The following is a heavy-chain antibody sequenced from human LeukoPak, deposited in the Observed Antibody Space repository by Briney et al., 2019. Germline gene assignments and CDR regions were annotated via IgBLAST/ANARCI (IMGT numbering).Heavy chain of an antibody. CDR3: AKAAILTRTYYFDY. V-gene: IGHV3-30*18. J-gene: IGHJ4*02. Sequence: GGSLRLSCAASGFTFSSYGMHWVRQAPGKGLEWVAVISYDGSNKYYADSVKGRFTIPRDNSKNTLYLQMNSRRAEDTAVYYCAKAAILTRTYYFDYWGQGTLVTVSS. D-gene: IGHD3-9*01. CDR1: GFTFSSYG. CDR2: ISYDGSNK.